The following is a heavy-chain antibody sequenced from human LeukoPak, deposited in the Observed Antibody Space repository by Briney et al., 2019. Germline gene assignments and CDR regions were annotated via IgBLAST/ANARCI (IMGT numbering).Heavy chain of an antibody. V-gene: IGHV3-30*03. CDR2: ISYDGSNT. J-gene: IGHJ4*02. Sequence: GGSLRLSCAASGFTFSRYGMHWVRQAPGKGLEWVAVISYDGSNTYYADSVKGRFTISRDNSKNTLYLQMNSLRAEDTAVYYCTSSSHSSIRFDYWGQGTLVTVSS. D-gene: IGHD6-13*01. CDR1: GFTFSRYG. CDR3: TSSSHSSIRFDY.